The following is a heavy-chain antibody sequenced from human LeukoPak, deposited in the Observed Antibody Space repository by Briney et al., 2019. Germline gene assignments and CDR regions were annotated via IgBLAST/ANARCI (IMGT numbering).Heavy chain of an antibody. CDR1: GFTFSSYS. Sequence: PGGSLRLSCAASGFTFSSYSMNWVRQAPGKGLEWVSSISSSSSYIYYVDSVKGRFTISRDNAKNSLYLQMNSLRAEDTAVYYCARVVGSYYFDYWGQGTLVTVSS. V-gene: IGHV3-21*01. CDR2: ISSSSSYI. CDR3: ARVVGSYYFDY. D-gene: IGHD1-26*01. J-gene: IGHJ4*02.